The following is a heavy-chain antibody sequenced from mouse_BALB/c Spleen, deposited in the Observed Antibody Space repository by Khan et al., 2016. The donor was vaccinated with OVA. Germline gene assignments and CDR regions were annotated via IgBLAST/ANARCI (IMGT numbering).Heavy chain of an antibody. J-gene: IGHJ1*01. CDR3: VGSGAYYRYDGYFDV. D-gene: IGHD2-14*01. CDR1: GYTFTSYT. Sequence: QVQLQQSGAELARPGASVKMSCKASGYTFTSYTMHWVKQRPGQGLEWIGYINPNNTYTNYNQKFKDKATLTADKSSNTAYMQLSSLTSEDSAVYYSVGSGAYYRYDGYFDVWGAGTTVTVSA. CDR2: INPNNTYT. V-gene: IGHV1-4*01.